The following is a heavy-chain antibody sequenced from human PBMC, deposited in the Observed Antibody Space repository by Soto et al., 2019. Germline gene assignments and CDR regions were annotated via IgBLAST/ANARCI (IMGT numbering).Heavy chain of an antibody. CDR2: IYYSGST. CDR3: AYFTLGGSSSWYRTYYYYGMDV. D-gene: IGHD6-13*01. V-gene: IGHV4-39*01. Sequence: PSETLSLTCTVSGGSISSSSYYWGWIRQPPGKGLEWIGSIYYSGSTYYNPSLKSRATISVDTSKNQFSLKLSSVTAADTAVYYCAYFTLGGSSSWYRTYYYYGMDVWGQGTTVTVSS. CDR1: GGSISSSSYY. J-gene: IGHJ6*02.